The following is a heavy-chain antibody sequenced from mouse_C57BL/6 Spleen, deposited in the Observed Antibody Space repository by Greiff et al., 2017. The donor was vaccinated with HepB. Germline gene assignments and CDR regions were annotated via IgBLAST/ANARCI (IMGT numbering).Heavy chain of an antibody. Sequence: EVKLVESGAELVRPGASVKLSCTASGFNIKDDYMHWVKQRPEQGLEWIGWIDPENGDTEYASKFQGKATITADTSSNTAYLQLSSLTSEDTAVYYCTTGYDGHPFDYWGQGTTLTVSS. J-gene: IGHJ2*01. CDR2: IDPENGDT. V-gene: IGHV14-4*01. CDR1: GFNIKDDY. D-gene: IGHD2-3*01. CDR3: TTGYDGHPFDY.